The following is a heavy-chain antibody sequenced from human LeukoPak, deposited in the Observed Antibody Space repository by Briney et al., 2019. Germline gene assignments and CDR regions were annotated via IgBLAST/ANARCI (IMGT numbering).Heavy chain of an antibody. D-gene: IGHD3-22*01. Sequence: GGSLRLSCAASEFTFSSYSMNWVRQAPGKGLEWVSSISSSSSYIYYADSVKGRFTISRDNAKNSLYLQMNSLRAEDTAVYYCARHYYDSSGCDYWGQGTLVTVSS. V-gene: IGHV3-21*01. CDR1: EFTFSSYS. J-gene: IGHJ4*02. CDR2: ISSSSSYI. CDR3: ARHYYDSSGCDY.